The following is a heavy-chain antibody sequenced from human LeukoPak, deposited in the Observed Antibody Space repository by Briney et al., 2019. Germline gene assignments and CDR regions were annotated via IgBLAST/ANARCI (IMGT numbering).Heavy chain of an antibody. D-gene: IGHD1-1*01. Sequence: PSETLSLTCTASGYSISSGYYWGWIRQPPGKGREWIGSIYNSGSTYYNPSLKSRVTISVDTSKNQFSLKLSSVTAADTAVYYCARGTVFSGAFDIWGQGTMVTVSS. CDR3: ARGTVFSGAFDI. J-gene: IGHJ3*02. V-gene: IGHV4-38-2*02. CDR2: IYNSGST. CDR1: GYSISSGYY.